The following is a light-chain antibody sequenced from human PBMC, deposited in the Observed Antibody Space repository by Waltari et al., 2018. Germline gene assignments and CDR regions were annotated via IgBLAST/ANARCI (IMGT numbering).Light chain of an antibody. V-gene: IGLV2-14*03. J-gene: IGLJ2*01. CDR3: SSYISSSTLEL. Sequence: QSALTQPASVSGSPGQSITISCTGTSSDVGGYNYVSWYQQHPGKAPKLMIYDVSNRPSRVSNRFSCSKSANTASLTISGLQAEDEADYYCSSYISSSTLELFGGGTSLTVL. CDR2: DVS. CDR1: SSDVGGYNY.